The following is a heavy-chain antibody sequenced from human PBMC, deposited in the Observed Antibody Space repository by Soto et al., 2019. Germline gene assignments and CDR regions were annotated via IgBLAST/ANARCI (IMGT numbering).Heavy chain of an antibody. D-gene: IGHD3-9*01. J-gene: IGHJ4*02. V-gene: IGHV3-23*01. CDR2: ISRSGNST. CDR1: GLSFSSYA. Sequence: EVQVLESGGGLAQPGRSLRLSCAVSGLSFSSYAMTWVSQSPGKGLEWVSSISRSGNSTYSADSVRGRFTISRDNSKNTLYLQMNSLRAEDTAVYYCAKDAKSLDCLPTSYYFDFWGQGTLVTVSS. CDR3: AKDAKSLDCLPTSYYFDF.